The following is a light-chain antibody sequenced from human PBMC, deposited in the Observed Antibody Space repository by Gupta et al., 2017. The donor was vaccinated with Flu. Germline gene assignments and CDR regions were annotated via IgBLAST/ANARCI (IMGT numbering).Light chain of an antibody. CDR3: MHSTRWPWT. CDR2: KAS. J-gene: IGKJ1*01. CDR1: ESFVYSDGDSY. Sequence: EAVRTQSPLPLLGTLGQPPSFPCRSRESFVYSDGDSYVRWFHQRPGQSPRRLIYKASNRDSGVPDRISGSGSGTDFTLTISRLEAEDVGVYYCMHSTRWPWTFGQGTKVEI. V-gene: IGKV2-30*01.